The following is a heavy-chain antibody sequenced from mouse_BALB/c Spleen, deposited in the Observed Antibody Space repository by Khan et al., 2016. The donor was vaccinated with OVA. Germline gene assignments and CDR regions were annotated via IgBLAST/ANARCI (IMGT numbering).Heavy chain of an antibody. V-gene: IGHV1-5*01. CDR2: IYPGNSDT. Sequence: EVQLQESGTVLARPGASVKMSCKASGYTFTSYWMHWVKQRPGQGLEWIGAIYPGNSDTNYNQKFKGKAKLTAGTSTSTAYLELNSLTNEDSAVYYCTRNGFGNYESWDYWGQGTTLTVSS. D-gene: IGHD2-1*01. CDR3: TRNGFGNYESWDY. J-gene: IGHJ2*01. CDR1: GYTFTSYW.